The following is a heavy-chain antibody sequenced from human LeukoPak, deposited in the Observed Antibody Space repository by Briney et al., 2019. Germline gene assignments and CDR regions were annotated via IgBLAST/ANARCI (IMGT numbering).Heavy chain of an antibody. J-gene: IGHJ4*02. V-gene: IGHV3-30*02. CDR1: GLTFSSYG. CDR3: AKDVVGQQWLENY. Sequence: GGSLRLSCAASGLTFSSYGMHWVRQAPGKGLERVAFIQYDGSHKLYGDSVKGRFTISRDNSKNTLYLQMNSLRPEDTAVYYCAKDVVGQQWLENYWGQGTLVTVSS. CDR2: IQYDGSHK. D-gene: IGHD6-19*01.